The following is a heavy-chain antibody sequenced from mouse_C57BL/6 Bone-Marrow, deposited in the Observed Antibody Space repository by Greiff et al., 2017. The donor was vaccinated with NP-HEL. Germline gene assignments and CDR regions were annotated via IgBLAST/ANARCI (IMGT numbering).Heavy chain of an antibody. D-gene: IGHD2-5*01. CDR1: GYSITSGYY. CDR3: ARDPHYYSNYVGYYFDY. Sequence: VQLKESGPGLVKPSQSLSLTCSVTGYSITSGYYWNWIRQFPGNKLEWMGYISYDGSNNYNPSLKNRISITRDTSKNQFFLKLNSVTTEDTATYYCARDPHYYSNYVGYYFDYWGQGTTLTVSS. J-gene: IGHJ2*01. CDR2: ISYDGSN. V-gene: IGHV3-6*01.